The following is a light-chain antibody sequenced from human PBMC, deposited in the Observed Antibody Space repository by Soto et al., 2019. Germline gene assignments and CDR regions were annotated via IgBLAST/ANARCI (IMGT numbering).Light chain of an antibody. J-gene: IGKJ5*01. CDR3: QQSYSTPIT. Sequence: DTQMTQLPSSLSPSVGDRVTITCRTSQSISSYLNWYQQKPGKAPKLLIYAASSLQSGVPSRFSGSGSGTDFTLTISSLQPEDFATYYCQQSYSTPITVGQGARLEIK. CDR1: QSISSY. V-gene: IGKV1-39*01. CDR2: AAS.